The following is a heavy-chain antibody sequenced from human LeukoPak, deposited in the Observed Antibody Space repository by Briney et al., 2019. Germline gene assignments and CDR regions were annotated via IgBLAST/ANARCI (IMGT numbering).Heavy chain of an antibody. CDR2: INAGDGNT. J-gene: IGHJ5*02. D-gene: IGHD3-22*01. Sequence: ASVKVSCKASGYTFTSYAMHWVRQAPGQRLEWMGWINAGDGNTKYSQKFQGRVTITRDTSASTAYMELSSLRSEDTAVYYCARDISSGYFHWFDPWGQGTLVTVS. CDR1: GYTFTSYA. V-gene: IGHV1-3*01. CDR3: ARDISSGYFHWFDP.